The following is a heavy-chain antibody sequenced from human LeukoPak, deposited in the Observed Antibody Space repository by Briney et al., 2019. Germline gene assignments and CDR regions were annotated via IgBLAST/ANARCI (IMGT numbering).Heavy chain of an antibody. CDR1: GFTFSSYS. Sequence: GGSLRLSCAASGFTFSSYSMNWVRQAPGKGLEWVSYISSSSSTIYYADSVKGRFTISRDNAKNSLYLQMNSLRAEDTAVYYCARDFHRRLYDSSGYYLYWGQGTLVTVS. J-gene: IGHJ4*02. D-gene: IGHD3-22*01. CDR3: ARDFHRRLYDSSGYYLY. V-gene: IGHV3-48*01. CDR2: ISSSSSTI.